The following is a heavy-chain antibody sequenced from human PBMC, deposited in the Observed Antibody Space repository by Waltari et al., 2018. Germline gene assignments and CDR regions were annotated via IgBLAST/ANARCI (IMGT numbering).Heavy chain of an antibody. V-gene: IGHV4-39*07. Sequence: QLQLQESGPGLVKPSEPLSLTCTVSGGSISSSSYYWGWIRQPPGKGLEWIGSIYYSGSTYYNPSLKSRVTISVDTSKNQFSLKLSSVTAADTAVYYCARGDYAGGNWYFDLWGRGTLVTVSS. J-gene: IGHJ2*01. D-gene: IGHD4-17*01. CDR3: ARGDYAGGNWYFDL. CDR1: GGSISSSSYY. CDR2: IYYSGST.